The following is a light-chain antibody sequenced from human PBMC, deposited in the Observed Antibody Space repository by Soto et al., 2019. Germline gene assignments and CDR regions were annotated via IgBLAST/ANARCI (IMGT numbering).Light chain of an antibody. Sequence: EIVLTQSPGTMSLSPGKRDTLSCRASQSVTSNYLAWYQQKPGQAPRLLIFGTSSRATDIPDRFSGSGSGTDFTLTISRLEPEDFAVYFCQQYSDLPMTFGQGTRLEI. J-gene: IGKJ5*01. CDR2: GTS. CDR1: QSVTSNY. CDR3: QQYSDLPMT. V-gene: IGKV3-20*01.